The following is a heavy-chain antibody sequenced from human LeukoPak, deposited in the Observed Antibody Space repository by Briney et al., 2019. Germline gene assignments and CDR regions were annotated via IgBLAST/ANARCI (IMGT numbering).Heavy chain of an antibody. CDR2: INPSGGST. D-gene: IGHD2-2*01. CDR3: ARDRVSRDPFDY. Sequence: ASVKVSCKTSGYTFTSYYMHWVRQPPGQGLEWMGIINPSGGSTSNAQKFQGRVTMTRDTSTSTVYMELSSLRSEDTAVYYCARDRVSRDPFDYWGQGTLVTVSS. CDR1: GYTFTSYY. J-gene: IGHJ4*02. V-gene: IGHV1-46*01.